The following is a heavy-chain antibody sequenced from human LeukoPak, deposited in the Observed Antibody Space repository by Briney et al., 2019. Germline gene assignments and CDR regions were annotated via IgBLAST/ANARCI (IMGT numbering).Heavy chain of an antibody. CDR1: GGTFSSYA. CDR3: ASLIAATGPSYYYYGMDV. D-gene: IGHD6-13*01. CDR2: IIPIFGTA. Sequence: GASVKVSCKASGGTFSSYAISWVRQAPGQGLEWMGGIIPIFGTANYAQKFQGRVTITADESTSTAYMELSSLRSEDTAVYYCASLIAATGPSYYYYGMDVWGQGTTVTVSS. J-gene: IGHJ6*02. V-gene: IGHV1-69*13.